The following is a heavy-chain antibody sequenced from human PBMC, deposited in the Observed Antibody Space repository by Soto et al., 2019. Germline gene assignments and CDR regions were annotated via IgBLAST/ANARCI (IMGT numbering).Heavy chain of an antibody. CDR1: GGSISSGGYY. V-gene: IGHV4-31*03. CDR2: IYYSGST. J-gene: IGHJ5*02. Sequence: QVQLQESGPGLVKPSQTLSLTCTVSGGSISSGGYYWSWSRQHPGKGLEWIGYIYYSGSTYYNPSLKSRVTISVDTSQNQFSLKLSSVTAADTAVYYCARGQMATTGYNWFDPWGQGTLVTVSS. CDR3: ARGQMATTGYNWFDP. D-gene: IGHD5-12*01.